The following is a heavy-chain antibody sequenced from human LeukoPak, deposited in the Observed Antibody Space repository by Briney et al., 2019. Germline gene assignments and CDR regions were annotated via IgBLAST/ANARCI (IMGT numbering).Heavy chain of an antibody. V-gene: IGHV3-64D*09. J-gene: IGHJ3*02. D-gene: IGHD5-24*01. CDR3: AFLGGGWLDAFDI. CDR1: GFTFSSYA. Sequence: GGSLRLSCSASGFTFSSYAMHWVRQAPGKGLEYVSTISSSGGSTYYIDSVKGRFTIPRDSSKNTLYLQMSSLRAEDTAVYYCAFLGGGWLDAFDIWGQGTMVTVSS. CDR2: ISSSGGST.